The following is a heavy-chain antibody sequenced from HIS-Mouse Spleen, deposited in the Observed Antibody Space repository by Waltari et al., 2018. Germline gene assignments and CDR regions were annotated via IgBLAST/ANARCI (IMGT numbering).Heavy chain of an antibody. CDR1: GGSLSSISYY. Sequence: QLQLQESGPGLVKPSETLSLTCTFSGGSLSSISYYWGWIRQPPGKGLEWIGSIYYSGSTYYNPSLKSRVTISVDTSKNQFSLKLSSVTAADTAVYYCAREIPYSSSWYDWYFDLWGRGTLVTVSS. CDR3: AREIPYSSSWYDWYFDL. J-gene: IGHJ2*01. D-gene: IGHD6-13*01. CDR2: IYYSGST. V-gene: IGHV4-39*07.